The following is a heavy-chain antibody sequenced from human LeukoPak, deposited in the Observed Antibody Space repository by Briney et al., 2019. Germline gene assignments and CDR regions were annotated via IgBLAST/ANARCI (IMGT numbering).Heavy chain of an antibody. CDR2: INSDGSSI. CDR1: GFXFSGYW. Sequence: GGSLRLSCAASGFXFSGYWIHWVRQAPGKGLVWVSRINSDGSSISYADSVKGRFSISRDNAKNTLYLQMNSLRAEDTAVYYCARVRSGGFDYWGQGILVTVSS. V-gene: IGHV3-74*01. J-gene: IGHJ4*02. CDR3: ARVRSGGFDY. D-gene: IGHD1-26*01.